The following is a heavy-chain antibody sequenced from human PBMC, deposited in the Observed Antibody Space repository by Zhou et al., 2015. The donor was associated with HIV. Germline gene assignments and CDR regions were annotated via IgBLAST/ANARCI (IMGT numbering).Heavy chain of an antibody. CDR1: GGTFISHA. J-gene: IGHJ4*02. CDR3: ARGWLQTIFDY. Sequence: QVQLVQSGAEVKKPGSSVKVSCKASGGTFISHAINWVRQAPGQGLEWMGWINPNSGGTNYAQKFQGRVTMTRDTSISTAYMELSRLRSDDTAVYYCARGWLQTIFDYWGQGTLVTVSS. V-gene: IGHV1-2*02. CDR2: INPNSGGT. D-gene: IGHD5-24*01.